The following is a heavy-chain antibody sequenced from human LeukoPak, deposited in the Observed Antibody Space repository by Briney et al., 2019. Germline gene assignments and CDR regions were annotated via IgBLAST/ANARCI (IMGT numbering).Heavy chain of an antibody. CDR2: INPNSGGI. CDR1: GYTFTGYY. J-gene: IGHJ3*02. D-gene: IGHD4-23*01. CDR3: ARVNGGNSLGAFDI. V-gene: IGHV1-2*02. Sequence: ASVKVSCKASGYTFTGYYMHWVRQAPGQGLEWMGWINPNSGGINYAQKFQGRVTMTRDTSISTAYMELSRLRSDDTAVYYCARVNGGNSLGAFDIWGQGTMVTVSS.